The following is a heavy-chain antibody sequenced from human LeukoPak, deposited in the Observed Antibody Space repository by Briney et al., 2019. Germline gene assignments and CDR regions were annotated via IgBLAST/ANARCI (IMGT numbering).Heavy chain of an antibody. CDR3: AKGTSSSCYSAPNY. CDR1: GFTFSSYY. D-gene: IGHD2-15*01. V-gene: IGHV3-48*01. CDR2: ISGSSNTI. Sequence: GGSLRLSCAASGFTFSSYYMTWVRQAPGKGLEWISYISGSSNTIYYADSVKGRFTISRDNSKNTLSLQLNSLRAEDTAVYYCAKGTSSSCYSAPNYWGQGTLVTVSS. J-gene: IGHJ4*02.